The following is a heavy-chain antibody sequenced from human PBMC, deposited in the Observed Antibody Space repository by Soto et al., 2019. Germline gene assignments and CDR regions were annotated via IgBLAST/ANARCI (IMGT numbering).Heavy chain of an antibody. CDR2: IYHRGST. Sequence: QVQLQESGPGLVKPSQTLSLSCTVSGDSISRGGYYWNWIRQHPRKGLEWIGYIYHRGSTNYNPYLKRRVPISVDTPKHQLSLELTTVTAADTAVYYCVRAGAGAYGLGCFGHWGQGILVTVSS. CDR1: GDSISRGGYY. D-gene: IGHD2-21*01. CDR3: VRAGAGAYGLGCFGH. V-gene: IGHV4-31*03. J-gene: IGHJ5*02.